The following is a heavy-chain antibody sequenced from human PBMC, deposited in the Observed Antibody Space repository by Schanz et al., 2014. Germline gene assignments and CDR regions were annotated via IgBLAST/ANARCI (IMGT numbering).Heavy chain of an antibody. CDR3: ARDGYSVVVISPTESFDI. J-gene: IGHJ3*02. D-gene: IGHD2-21*01. Sequence: DVHLLESGGGLVQPGGSLRLSCAASEFTFSTDAMSWVRQARGKGLEWVSAMNESHSTIYYADSVRGRFTISRDNAENTLFLQMNSLRAEDTAVYYCARDGYSVVVISPTESFDIWGQGTMVTVSS. CDR2: MNESHSTI. V-gene: IGHV3-23*01. CDR1: EFTFSTDA.